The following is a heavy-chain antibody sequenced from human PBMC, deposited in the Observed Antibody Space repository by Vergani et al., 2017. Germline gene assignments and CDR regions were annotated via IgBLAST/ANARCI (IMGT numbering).Heavy chain of an antibody. D-gene: IGHD5-12*01. V-gene: IGHV3-30*18. Sequence: QVQLVESGGGVVQPGRSLRLSCAASGFTFSSYGMHWVRQAPGKGLEWVAVISYDGSNKYYADSVKGRFTISRDNSKNTLYLQMKSLRAEDTAVYYCAKMAKSCYVMPPGGLFDYWGQGTLVTVSS. CDR3: AKMAKSCYVMPPGGLFDY. J-gene: IGHJ4*02. CDR2: ISYDGSNK. CDR1: GFTFSSYG.